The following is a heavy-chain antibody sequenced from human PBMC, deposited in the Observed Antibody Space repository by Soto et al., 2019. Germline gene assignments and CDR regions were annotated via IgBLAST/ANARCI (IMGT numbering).Heavy chain of an antibody. CDR3: ARHMNELGDLTYIDS. CDR1: GGTITTSNYY. V-gene: IGHV4-39*01. CDR2: FYYSGAP. J-gene: IGHJ4*02. Sequence: QLQMQESGPGLVKPSETLSLTCSVSGGTITTSNYYWGWIRQAPGKGLEWIATFYYSGAPYYNPSLPGRVTMSVDTSKGRFSLTLTSVAAADTAVYCCARHMNELGDLTYIDSWGQGTLVTVSS. D-gene: IGHD4-17*01.